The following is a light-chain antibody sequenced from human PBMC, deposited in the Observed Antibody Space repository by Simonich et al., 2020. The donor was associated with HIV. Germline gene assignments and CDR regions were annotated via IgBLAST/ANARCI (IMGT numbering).Light chain of an antibody. CDR2: GAS. J-gene: IGKJ2*01. V-gene: IGKV3-15*01. CDR1: QSVSSN. Sequence: EIVMTQSRATLSVSPGERATLSCRASQSVSSNLAWYQQKPGQAPRLLIYGASTRATGIPARFSGSGSGTEFILTISSLQPDDFATYYCQQYNSYYTFGQGTKLEIK. CDR3: QQYNSYYT.